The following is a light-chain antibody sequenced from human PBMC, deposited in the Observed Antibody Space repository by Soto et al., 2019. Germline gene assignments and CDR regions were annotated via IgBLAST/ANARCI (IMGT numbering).Light chain of an antibody. CDR1: SSDVGNYNL. J-gene: IGLJ1*01. V-gene: IGLV2-23*02. Sequence: QSALTQPASVSGSPGQSITISCTGTSSDVGNYNLVSWYQQHPGKAPKLMIYEVSKWPSGVSNRFSGSKSGNTASLTISGLQAEDESDYYCCSYAGSSIPFIFGTGTKLTVL. CDR2: EVS. CDR3: CSYAGSSIPFI.